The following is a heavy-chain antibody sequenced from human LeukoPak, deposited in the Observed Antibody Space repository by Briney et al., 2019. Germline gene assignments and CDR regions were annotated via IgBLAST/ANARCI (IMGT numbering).Heavy chain of an antibody. CDR2: INHSGST. Sequence: PSETLSLTCAVYGGSFSGYYWSWIRQPAGKGLEWIGEINHSGSTNYNPSLKSRVTISVDTSKNQFSLKLSSVTAADTAVYYCARGQRLWLVEWGQGTLVTVSS. CDR1: GGSFSGYY. D-gene: IGHD5-18*01. J-gene: IGHJ4*02. CDR3: ARGQRLWLVE. V-gene: IGHV4-34*01.